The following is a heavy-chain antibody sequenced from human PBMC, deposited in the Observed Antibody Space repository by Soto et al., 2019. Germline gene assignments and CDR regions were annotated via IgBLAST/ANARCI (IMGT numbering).Heavy chain of an antibody. CDR2: ISGSGGST. CDR1: GFTFSSYA. J-gene: IGHJ4*02. D-gene: IGHD3-3*01. Sequence: GGSLRLSCAASGFTFSSYAMSWVRQAPGKGLEWVSAISGSGGSTYYADSVKGRFTISRDNSKNTLYLQMNSLRAEDTAVYDCANWSDFWSGYPFFDYWGQGTLVTVSS. V-gene: IGHV3-23*01. CDR3: ANWSDFWSGYPFFDY.